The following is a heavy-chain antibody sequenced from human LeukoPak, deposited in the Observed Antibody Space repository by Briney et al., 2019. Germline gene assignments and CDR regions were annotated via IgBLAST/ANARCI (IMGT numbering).Heavy chain of an antibody. CDR1: GFTFGDYA. V-gene: IGHV3-49*03. D-gene: IGHD6-13*01. CDR2: IRSKAYGGTT. CDR3: ADGPIAAAGSQYFQH. J-gene: IGHJ1*01. Sequence: GGSLRLSCTASGFTFGDYAMSWFRQAPGKGLEWVGFIRSKAYGGTTEYAASVKGRFTISRDDSKSIAYLQMNSLRAEDTAVYYCADGPIAAAGSQYFQHWGQGTLVTVSS.